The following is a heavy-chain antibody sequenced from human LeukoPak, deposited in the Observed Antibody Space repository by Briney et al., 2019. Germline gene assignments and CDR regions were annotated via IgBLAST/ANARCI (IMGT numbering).Heavy chain of an antibody. Sequence: GGALRLSCAASGFTFSSYSMNWVRQAPGKALEWVSSISSSSSYIYYADSVKGRFTISRDNAKNSLYLQMNSLRAADTAVYYCARDKSAARGYYFDYWGQGTLVTVSS. V-gene: IGHV3-21*01. D-gene: IGHD6-6*01. CDR2: ISSSSSYI. CDR1: GFTFSSYS. J-gene: IGHJ4*02. CDR3: ARDKSAARGYYFDY.